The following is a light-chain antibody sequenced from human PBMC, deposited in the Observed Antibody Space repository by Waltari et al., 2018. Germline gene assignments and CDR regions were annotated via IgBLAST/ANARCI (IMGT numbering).Light chain of an antibody. CDR2: EVS. V-gene: IGLV2-14*01. J-gene: IGLJ2*01. Sequence: QSALTQPASVSGSPGQSITIPCTGTSSDAGGYNSVSWYQQHPGKAPKLMIYEVSNRPSGVSNRFSGSKSGNTASLTISGLQAEDEADYYCSSYTSSSTVVFGGGTKLTVL. CDR1: SSDAGGYNS. CDR3: SSYTSSSTVV.